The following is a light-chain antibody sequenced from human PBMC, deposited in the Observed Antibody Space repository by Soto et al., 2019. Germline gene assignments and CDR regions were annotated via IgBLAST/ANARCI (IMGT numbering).Light chain of an antibody. J-gene: IGKJ1*01. V-gene: IGKV3-15*01. CDR2: GAS. CDR1: RRVSSG. Sequence: EIVMTQSPATLSVSPGERATPSCRAGRRVSSGLAWYQQKPGQAPRLLIYGASTRATGFPARFSGSGSGTEFTLTISSLQSEDFAVYYCQQYNNWWTFGQGTKVEIK. CDR3: QQYNNWWT.